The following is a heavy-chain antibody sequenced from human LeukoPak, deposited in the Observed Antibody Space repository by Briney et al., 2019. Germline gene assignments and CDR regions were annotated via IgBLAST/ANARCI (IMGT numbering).Heavy chain of an antibody. J-gene: IGHJ4*02. Sequence: ASVKVSCKASGYNFSNYGINWMRQAPGQGLEWMGWISAYNGYTNYAQKFRDRVTMTTDTSTNTAYMELRSLGSDDTAVYYCARGARYDSSGYPSDYWGQGTLVTVSS. CDR2: ISAYNGYT. CDR1: GYNFSNYG. D-gene: IGHD3-22*01. CDR3: ARGARYDSSGYPSDY. V-gene: IGHV1-18*01.